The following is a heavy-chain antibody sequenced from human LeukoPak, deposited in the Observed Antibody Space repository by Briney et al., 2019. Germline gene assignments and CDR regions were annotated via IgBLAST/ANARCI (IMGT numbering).Heavy chain of an antibody. CDR3: VRSGYSYVMAEVGY. V-gene: IGHV4-39*07. J-gene: IGHJ4*02. D-gene: IGHD5-18*01. CDR2: IYYSGST. CDR1: GGSISSSSYY. Sequence: SETLSLTCTVSGGSISSSSYYWGWIRQPPGKGLEWIGSIYYSGSTYYNPSLKSRVTISVDTSKNQFSLKLSSVTAADTAVYYCVRSGYSYVMAEVGYWGQGTLVTVSS.